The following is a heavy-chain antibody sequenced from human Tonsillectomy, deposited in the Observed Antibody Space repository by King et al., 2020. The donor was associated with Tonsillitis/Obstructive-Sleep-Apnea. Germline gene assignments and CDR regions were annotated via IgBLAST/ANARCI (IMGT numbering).Heavy chain of an antibody. CDR2: ISYDGSNK. CDR3: ARHPPTYGSNWYPGGFDH. J-gene: IGHJ4*02. CDR1: RFTFSTYA. Sequence: VQLVESGGGVVQPGRSLRLSCAASRFTFSTYAMHWVRQAPGKGLEWVAVISYDGSNKYYADSVKGRFTISRDNSKNTLYLHVNSLRPEDTAVYYCARHPPTYGSNWYPGGFDHWGQGPLVTVSS. D-gene: IGHD6-13*01. V-gene: IGHV3-30*04.